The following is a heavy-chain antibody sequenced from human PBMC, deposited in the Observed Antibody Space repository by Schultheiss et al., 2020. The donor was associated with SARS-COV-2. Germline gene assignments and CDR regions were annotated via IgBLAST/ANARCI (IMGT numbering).Heavy chain of an antibody. D-gene: IGHD6-25*01. V-gene: IGHV3-30*03. Sequence: GGSLRLSCAASGFTFSSYGMHWVRQAPGKGLEWVAVISYDGSNKYYADSVKGRFTISRDNSKNTLYLQMNSLRAEDTAVYYCAVIAAEEGTDAFDIWGQGTMVTVAS. CDR3: AVIAAEEGTDAFDI. CDR1: GFTFSSYG. CDR2: ISYDGSNK. J-gene: IGHJ3*02.